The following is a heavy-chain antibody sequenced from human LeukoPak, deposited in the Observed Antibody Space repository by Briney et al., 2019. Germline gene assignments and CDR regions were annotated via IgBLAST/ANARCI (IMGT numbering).Heavy chain of an antibody. Sequence: ASVKVSCKASGYIFTSHGLDWVRQAPGQGLEWIGWISPYNYNTNYAQKFRGRVTLTTDTSTSTFYMELRSLRSDDTAVYFCAREGKGRVPFGIWGQGTRVIVSS. V-gene: IGHV1-18*01. CDR2: ISPYNYNT. CDR1: GYIFTSHG. CDR3: AREGKGRVPFGI. J-gene: IGHJ3*02. D-gene: IGHD5-24*01.